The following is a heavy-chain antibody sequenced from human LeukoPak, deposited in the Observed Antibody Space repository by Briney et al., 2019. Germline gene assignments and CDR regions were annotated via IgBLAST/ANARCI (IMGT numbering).Heavy chain of an antibody. CDR1: GFPFSNSW. V-gene: IGHV3-74*01. CDR2: VSGAGSHT. J-gene: IGHJ6*02. CDR3: VRGYNYRMDV. Sequence: GGPLRLPCAASGFPFSNSWMHWVRQAPGKGLVWVSRVSGAGSHTNYADFVKGRFTISRDNTQNTLFLQMNSLRAEDSAVYYCVRGYNYRMDVWGQGTTVTVSS.